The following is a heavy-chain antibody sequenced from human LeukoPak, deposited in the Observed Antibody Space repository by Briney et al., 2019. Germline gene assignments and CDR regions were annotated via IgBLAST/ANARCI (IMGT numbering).Heavy chain of an antibody. J-gene: IGHJ2*01. CDR2: IYYSGST. V-gene: IGHV4-59*01. Sequence: SETLSLTCTVSSGSISSYYWSWIRQPPGKGLEWIGYIYYSGSTNYNPSLKSRVTISVDTSKNQFSLKLSSVTAADTAVYYCARTLTTGNWYFDLWGRGTLVTVSS. D-gene: IGHD4/OR15-4a*01. CDR1: SGSISSYY. CDR3: ARTLTTGNWYFDL.